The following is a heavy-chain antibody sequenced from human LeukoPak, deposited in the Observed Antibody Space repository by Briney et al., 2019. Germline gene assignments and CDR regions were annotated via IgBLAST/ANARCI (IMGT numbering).Heavy chain of an antibody. D-gene: IGHD3-10*01. Sequence: GGSLRLSCAASGFTFSSYSMNWARQAPGKGLEWVSSISSSSSYIYYADSVKGRFTISRDNAKNSLYLQMNSLRAEDTAVYYCARAAMVRGVISASDASFDYWGQGTLVTVSS. CDR1: GFTFSSYS. CDR3: ARAAMVRGVISASDASFDY. V-gene: IGHV3-21*01. CDR2: ISSSSSYI. J-gene: IGHJ4*02.